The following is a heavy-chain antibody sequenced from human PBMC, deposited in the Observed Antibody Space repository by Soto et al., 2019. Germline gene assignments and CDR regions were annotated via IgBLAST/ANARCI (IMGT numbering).Heavy chain of an antibody. J-gene: IGHJ5*02. Sequence: QVQLQESGPGLVKPSQTLSLTCSVSGGSISSGDYYWSWIRQPPGKGLEWIGYIYYSGSTYYNPSLKSRVTISVDTSKNQFSLKLSSVTAADTAVYYCARDFVVSSSWPDEHKNWFDPWGQGTLVTVSS. CDR2: IYYSGST. CDR3: ARDFVVSSSWPDEHKNWFDP. V-gene: IGHV4-30-4*01. CDR1: GGSISSGDYY. D-gene: IGHD6-13*01.